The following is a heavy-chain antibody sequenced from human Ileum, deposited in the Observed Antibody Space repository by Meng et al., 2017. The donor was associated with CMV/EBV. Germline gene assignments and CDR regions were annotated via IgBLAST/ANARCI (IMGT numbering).Heavy chain of an antibody. D-gene: IGHD3-22*01. Sequence: SVKVSCKASGYTFTGYYMHWVRQAPGQGLEWMGGIIPVLNMPTYAQKFQGRITITADKSTNTAYMELSSLGSEDTAVYYCATDSEETYYDTSGYYFVYWGQGTLVTVSS. J-gene: IGHJ4*02. CDR1: GYTFTGYY. CDR2: IIPVLNMP. CDR3: ATDSEETYYDTSGYYFVY. V-gene: IGHV1-69*10.